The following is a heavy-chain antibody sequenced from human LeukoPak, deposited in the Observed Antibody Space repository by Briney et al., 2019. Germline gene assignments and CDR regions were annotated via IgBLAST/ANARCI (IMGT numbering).Heavy chain of an antibody. D-gene: IGHD3-3*01. CDR2: IYYSGST. CDR3: ARALTIWVDV. Sequence: PSETLSLTCTVSGGSISSGGYSWSWIRQHPGKGLEWIGYIYYSGSTYYNPSLKSRVTISVDTSKNQFSLKLSSVTAADTAVYYCARALTIWVDVWGQGTTVTVSS. V-gene: IGHV4-31*03. J-gene: IGHJ6*02. CDR1: GGSISSGGYS.